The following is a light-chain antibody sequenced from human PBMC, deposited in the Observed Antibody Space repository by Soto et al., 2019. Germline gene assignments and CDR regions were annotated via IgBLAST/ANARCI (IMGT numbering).Light chain of an antibody. Sequence: EIVLTQSPGTLSLSPGERATLSCRASQSVSSNYLAWYQQKSDQAPRLLIYGASSRATGIPDRFSGSGSGTDFTLTISRLEPEDFAVYYCQQYGGSPRTFGQGTKVEIK. J-gene: IGKJ1*01. CDR3: QQYGGSPRT. CDR2: GAS. V-gene: IGKV3-20*01. CDR1: QSVSSNY.